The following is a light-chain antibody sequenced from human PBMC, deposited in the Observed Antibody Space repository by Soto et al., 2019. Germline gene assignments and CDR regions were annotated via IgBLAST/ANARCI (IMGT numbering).Light chain of an antibody. V-gene: IGLV1-44*01. CDR2: AND. CDR3: ATWSDSLKGWV. Sequence: GSNSVNWYQQLPGAAPRLLIYANDHRPSGVPDRFSASKSGTSASLAISGVRSEDEAFYYCATWSDSLKGWVFGGGTQLTVL. CDR1: GSNS. J-gene: IGLJ3*02.